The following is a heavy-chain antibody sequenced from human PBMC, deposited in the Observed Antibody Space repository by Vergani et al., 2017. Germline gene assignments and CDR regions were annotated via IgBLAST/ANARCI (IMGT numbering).Heavy chain of an antibody. V-gene: IGHV3-13*01. D-gene: IGHD6-6*01. CDR3: ARGGSSGSRYWYFDL. J-gene: IGHJ2*01. CDR2: IGTAGDT. CDR1: GFTFSSYD. Sequence: EVQLVESGGGLVQPGGSLRLSCAASGFTFSSYDMHWVRQATGKGLEWVSAIGTAGDTYYPGSVKGRFTISRENDKNSLYLQINSLSAGDTAVYYCARGGSSGSRYWYFDLWGRGTLVTVSS.